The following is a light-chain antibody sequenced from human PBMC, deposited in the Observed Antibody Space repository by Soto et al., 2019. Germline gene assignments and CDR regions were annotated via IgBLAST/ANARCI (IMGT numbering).Light chain of an antibody. CDR2: TLS. J-gene: IGKJ5*01. CDR1: QRPLDNADRNTY. CDR3: MQRREFPIT. V-gene: IGKV2-40*01. Sequence: DIVMTPTPLSLPVTAVEPASISCSSSQRPLDNADRNTYLDWYEQKPGQAPQLLIYTLSTRASGVPDRFSGIGSRTDFTLKISRVEAEDVGVYYCMQRREFPITFGQGTRLEIK.